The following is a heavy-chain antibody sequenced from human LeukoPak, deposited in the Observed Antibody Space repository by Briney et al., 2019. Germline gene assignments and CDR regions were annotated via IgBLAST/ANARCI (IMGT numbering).Heavy chain of an antibody. D-gene: IGHD2-2*01. V-gene: IGHV1-46*01. Sequence: ASVKVSCKASGYTFTSYYMHWVRQAPGQGLEWMGIINPSGGSTSYAQKFQGRVTMTRDTSTSTAYMELSSLRSEDTAVYYCARGDIVVVPAAIPGADWFDPWGQGTLVTVSS. CDR2: INPSGGST. CDR3: ARGDIVVVPAAIPGADWFDP. CDR1: GYTFTSYY. J-gene: IGHJ5*02.